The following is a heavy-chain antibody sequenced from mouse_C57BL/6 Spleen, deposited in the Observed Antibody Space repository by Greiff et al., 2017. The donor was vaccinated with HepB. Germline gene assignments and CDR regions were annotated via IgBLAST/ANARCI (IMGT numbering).Heavy chain of an antibody. V-gene: IGHV3-6*01. J-gene: IGHJ3*01. CDR2: ISYDGSN. CDR3: ARDEGYYDYDGAWFAY. D-gene: IGHD2-4*01. CDR1: GYSITSGYY. Sequence: VQLKESGPGLVKPSQSLSLTCSVTGYSITSGYYWNWIRQFPGNKLEWMGYISYDGSNNYNPSLKNRISITRDTSKNQFFLKLNSVTTEDTATYYCARDEGYYDYDGAWFAYWGQGTLVTVSA.